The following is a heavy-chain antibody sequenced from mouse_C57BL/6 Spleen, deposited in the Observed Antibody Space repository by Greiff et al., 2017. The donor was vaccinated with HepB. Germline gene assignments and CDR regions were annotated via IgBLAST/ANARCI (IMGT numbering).Heavy chain of an antibody. V-gene: IGHV1-55*01. CDR2: IYPGSGST. J-gene: IGHJ2*01. CDR3: ARGGGLRQGSYFDY. CDR1: GYTFTSYW. D-gene: IGHD2-4*01. Sequence: QVQLQQPGAELVKPGASVKMSCKASGYTFTSYWITWVKQRPGQGLEWIGDIYPGSGSTNYNEKFKSKATLTVDTSSSTAYMQLSSLTYEDSAVYYCARGGGLRQGSYFDYWGQGTTLTVSS.